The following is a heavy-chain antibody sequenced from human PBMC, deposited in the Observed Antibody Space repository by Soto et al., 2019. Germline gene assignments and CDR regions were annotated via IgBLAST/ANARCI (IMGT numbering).Heavy chain of an antibody. Sequence: PGGSLRLSCAASGFTFSSYWMSWVRQAPGKGLEWVANIKQDGSEKYYVDSVKGRFTISRDNAKNSLYLQMNSLRAEDTAVYYCARDPSYGSGSWLDPWGQGTLVTVSS. J-gene: IGHJ5*02. D-gene: IGHD3-10*01. CDR1: GFTFSSYW. CDR3: ARDPSYGSGSWLDP. V-gene: IGHV3-7*01. CDR2: IKQDGSEK.